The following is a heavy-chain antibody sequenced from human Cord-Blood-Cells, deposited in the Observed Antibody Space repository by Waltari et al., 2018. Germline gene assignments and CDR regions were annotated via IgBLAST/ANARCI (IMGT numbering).Heavy chain of an antibody. J-gene: IGHJ2*01. Sequence: QLQLQESGPGLVKPSETLSLTCTVSGGSISSSSYYWGWIRQPPGKGLEWIGSIYYSGSTYYNPSLKSRVTISVDTSKNQFSLKLSSVTAADTAVYYCARYDWPYWYFDLRGRGTLVTVSS. D-gene: IGHD1-1*01. CDR3: ARYDWPYWYFDL. CDR1: GGSISSSSYY. V-gene: IGHV4-39*01. CDR2: IYYSGST.